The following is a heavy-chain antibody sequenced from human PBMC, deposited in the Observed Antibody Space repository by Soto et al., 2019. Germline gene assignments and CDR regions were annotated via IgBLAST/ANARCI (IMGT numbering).Heavy chain of an antibody. J-gene: IGHJ4*02. CDR2: ISSSSGST. V-gene: IGHV3-23*01. Sequence: GGSLRLSCAASGFTFSSYAMSWVRQAPGKGLEWVSAISSSSGSTYYADSVKGRFTISRDNSKNTLYLQMNSLRDEDTAVFYCARDAPRCSGGTCLDYWGQGTLVTVSS. CDR3: ARDAPRCSGGTCLDY. CDR1: GFTFSSYA. D-gene: IGHD2-15*01.